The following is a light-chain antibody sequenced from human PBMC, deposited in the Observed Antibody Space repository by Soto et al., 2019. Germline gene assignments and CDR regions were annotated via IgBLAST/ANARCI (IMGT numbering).Light chain of an antibody. CDR1: QSISSW. V-gene: IGKV1-5*01. J-gene: IGKJ1*01. CDR3: QQYVNYWT. CDR2: DAS. Sequence: DIQMTQSPSTLSATAGDRVTITCRASQSISSWLAWYQHKPGKAPKLLIYDASNLDSGVPSRFSGSGSGTEFSLTISNLQPDDCATYYCQQYVNYWTFGQGTRVEIK.